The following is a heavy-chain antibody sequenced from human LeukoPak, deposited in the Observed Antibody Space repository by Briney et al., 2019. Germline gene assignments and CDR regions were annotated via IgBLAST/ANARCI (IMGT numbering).Heavy chain of an antibody. CDR3: ARVDTAMVTMDY. V-gene: IGHV3-30-3*01. CDR1: GFTFSSYA. Sequence: PGGSLRLSCAASGFTFSSYAMHWVRQAPGKGLEWVAVISYDGGNKYYADSVKGRFTISRDNSKNTLYLQMNSLRAEDTAVYYCARVDTAMVTMDYWGQGTLVTVSS. J-gene: IGHJ4*02. D-gene: IGHD5-18*01. CDR2: ISYDGGNK.